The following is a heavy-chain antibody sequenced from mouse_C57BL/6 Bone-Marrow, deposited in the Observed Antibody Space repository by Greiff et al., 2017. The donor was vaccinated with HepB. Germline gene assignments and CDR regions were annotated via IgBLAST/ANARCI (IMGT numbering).Heavy chain of an antibody. V-gene: IGHV5-9-1*02. J-gene: IGHJ1*03. Sequence: EVQLVESGEGLVKPGGSLKLSCAASGFTFSSYAMSWVRQTPEKRLEWVAYISSGGDYIYYADTVKGRFTISRDNARNTLYLQMSSLKSEDTAMYYCTRKDYYGSSSNWYFDVWGTGTTVTVSS. D-gene: IGHD1-1*01. CDR1: GFTFSSYA. CDR2: ISSGGDYI. CDR3: TRKDYYGSSSNWYFDV.